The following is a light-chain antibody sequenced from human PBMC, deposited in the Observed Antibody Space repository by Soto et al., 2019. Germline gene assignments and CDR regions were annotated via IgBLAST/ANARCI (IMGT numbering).Light chain of an antibody. V-gene: IGKV1-12*01. Sequence: DVQMTHSPSYVSASVGYTFTITCRASQGITSWLAWYQQKPGKAPKLLIYKASTLKSGVPSRFSGSGSGTDFTLTISSLQAEDVAVYYCQQYYSTPLSFGGGTKVDIK. CDR1: QGITSW. J-gene: IGKJ4*01. CDR2: KAS. CDR3: QQYYSTPLS.